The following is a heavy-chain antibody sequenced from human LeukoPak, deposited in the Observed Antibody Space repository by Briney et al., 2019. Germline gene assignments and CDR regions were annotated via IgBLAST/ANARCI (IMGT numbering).Heavy chain of an antibody. CDR3: TRGNSTNSYD. J-gene: IGHJ4*02. Sequence: SGGSLRLSCAASGFTFSSFWMHWVRQTPGKGLVWVSGINSDGSSTRYADSVKGRFTISRDNANYTVYLQMSSLRAEDTAVYYCTRGNSTNSYDWGQGTLVTVSS. V-gene: IGHV3-74*01. D-gene: IGHD2-2*01. CDR1: GFTFSSFW. CDR2: INSDGSST.